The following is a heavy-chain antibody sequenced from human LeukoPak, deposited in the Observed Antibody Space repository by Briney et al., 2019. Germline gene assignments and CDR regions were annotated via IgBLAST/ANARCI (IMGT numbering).Heavy chain of an antibody. D-gene: IGHD3-22*01. Sequence: GESLKISCKGSGYIFTSYWIAWVRQMPGKGLEWMGIIYPDDSDTRYSPSFQGQVTISADKSVRTAYLQWSGLKASDTAMYYCARPNITSYYDSRGYDAFDVWGQGTMVTVSS. V-gene: IGHV5-51*01. CDR2: IYPDDSDT. CDR3: ARPNITSYYDSRGYDAFDV. CDR1: GYIFTSYW. J-gene: IGHJ3*01.